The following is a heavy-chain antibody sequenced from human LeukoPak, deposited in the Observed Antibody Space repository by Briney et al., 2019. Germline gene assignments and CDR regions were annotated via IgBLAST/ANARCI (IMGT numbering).Heavy chain of an antibody. Sequence: ASVKVSCKASGYTFTGYYMHWVRQAPGQGLEWMGWINPNSGGTNYAQKFQGWVTMTRDTSISTAYMELSRLRSDDTAVYYCARRGCCSGGSCYSGWYFDLWGRGTLVTVSS. CDR2: INPNSGGT. V-gene: IGHV1-2*04. D-gene: IGHD2-15*01. CDR1: GYTFTGYY. J-gene: IGHJ2*01. CDR3: ARRGCCSGGSCYSGWYFDL.